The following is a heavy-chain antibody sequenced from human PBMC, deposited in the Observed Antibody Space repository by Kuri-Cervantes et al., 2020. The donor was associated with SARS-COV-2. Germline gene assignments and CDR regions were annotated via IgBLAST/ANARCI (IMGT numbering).Heavy chain of an antibody. J-gene: IGHJ6*03. CDR1: GYTFTSYG. D-gene: IGHD2-2*02. Sequence: ASVKVSCKASGYTFTSYGISWVRQAPGQGLEWMGWISAYNGNTNYAQKLQGRVTMTTDTSTSTAYMELRSLRSDDTAVYYCARREKDIVVVPATISNYYYYYMDVWGKGTTVTVSS. CDR2: ISAYNGNT. V-gene: IGHV1-18*01. CDR3: ARREKDIVVVPATISNYYYYYMDV.